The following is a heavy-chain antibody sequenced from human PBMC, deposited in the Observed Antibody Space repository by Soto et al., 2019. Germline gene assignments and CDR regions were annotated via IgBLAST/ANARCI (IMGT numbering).Heavy chain of an antibody. CDR3: ATATVTTWGGYYYYGMDV. V-gene: IGHV1-69*12. CDR1: GGTFSSYA. Sequence: VQLVQSGAEVKKPGSSVKVSCKASGGTFSSYAISWVRQAPGQGLEWMGGIIPIFGTANYAQKFQGRVTITADESTSTAYMELSSLRSEDTAVYYCATATVTTWGGYYYYGMDVWGQGTTVTVSS. CDR2: IIPIFGTA. D-gene: IGHD4-17*01. J-gene: IGHJ6*02.